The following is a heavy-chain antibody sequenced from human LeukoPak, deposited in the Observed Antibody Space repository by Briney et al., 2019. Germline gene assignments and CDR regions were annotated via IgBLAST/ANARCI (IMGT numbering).Heavy chain of an antibody. V-gene: IGHV1-69*04. J-gene: IGHJ4*02. Sequence: GGSVKVSCKASGGTFSSYAISWVRQAPGQGREWMGRIIPILGIANYAQKFQGRVTITADKSTSTAYMELSSLRSEDTAVYYCARDVAVAGLDYWGQGTLVTVSS. CDR1: GGTFSSYA. D-gene: IGHD6-19*01. CDR3: ARDVAVAGLDY. CDR2: IIPILGIA.